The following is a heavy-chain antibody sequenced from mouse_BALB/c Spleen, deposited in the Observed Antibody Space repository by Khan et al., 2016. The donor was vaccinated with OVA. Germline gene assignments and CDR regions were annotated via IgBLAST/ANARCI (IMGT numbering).Heavy chain of an antibody. CDR2: ISPGSGDT. Sequence: QVQLQQSGAELARPGASVKLSCKASGYTFTDYYINWVKPRTGQGLEWIGEISPGSGDTYYNERFKGKATLTADTSSSTAYMQLSSLTSEASAVYFCARRNYFGYTFAYWGQGTLVTVSA. J-gene: IGHJ3*01. D-gene: IGHD1-2*01. V-gene: IGHV1-77*01. CDR3: ARRNYFGYTFAY. CDR1: GYTFTDYY.